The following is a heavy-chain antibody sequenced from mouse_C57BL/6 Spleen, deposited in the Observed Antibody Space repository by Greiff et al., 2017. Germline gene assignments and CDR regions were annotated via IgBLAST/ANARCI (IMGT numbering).Heavy chain of an antibody. V-gene: IGHV10-3*01. J-gene: IGHJ4*01. CDR3: VRGYDGYYDYAMDY. CDR2: IRSKSSNYAT. CDR1: GFTFNTYA. Sequence: EVQRVESGGGLVQPKGSLKLSCAASGFTFNTYAMHWVRQAPGKGLEWVACIRSKSSNYATYYADSVKDRFTISRDDSQSMLYLQMNNLKTEDTAMYYCVRGYDGYYDYAMDYWGQGTSVTVSS. D-gene: IGHD2-3*01.